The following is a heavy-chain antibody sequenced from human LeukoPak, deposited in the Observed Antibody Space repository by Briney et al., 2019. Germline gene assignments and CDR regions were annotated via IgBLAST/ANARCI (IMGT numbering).Heavy chain of an antibody. D-gene: IGHD3-22*01. Sequence: GGSLRLSCAASGFTFSSYSMNWVRQAPGKGLEWVSSISSSSSYIYYADSVKGRFTISRDNAKNSLYLQMNSLRAEDTAVYYCARDPYYYDSSGYKGDYWGQGTLVTVSS. CDR1: GFTFSSYS. V-gene: IGHV3-21*01. J-gene: IGHJ4*02. CDR2: ISSSSSYI. CDR3: ARDPYYYDSSGYKGDY.